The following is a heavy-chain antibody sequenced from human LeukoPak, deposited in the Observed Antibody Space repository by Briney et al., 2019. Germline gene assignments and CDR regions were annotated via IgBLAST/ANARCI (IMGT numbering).Heavy chain of an antibody. D-gene: IGHD2-15*01. CDR2: INHSGST. V-gene: IGHV4-34*01. J-gene: IGHJ4*02. CDR1: GGSFSGYY. Sequence: SETLSLTCAVYGGSFSGYYWSWIRQPPGKGLEWIGEINHSGSTNYNPSLKSRVTISVDTSKSQFSLKLSSVTAADTAVYYCATTKGWWASRDSFDYWGQGTLVTVSS. CDR3: ATTKGWWASRDSFDY.